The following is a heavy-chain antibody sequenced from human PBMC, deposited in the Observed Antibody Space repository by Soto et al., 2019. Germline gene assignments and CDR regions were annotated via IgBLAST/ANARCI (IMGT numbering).Heavy chain of an antibody. CDR2: IYSEGTP. CDR1: GFTVVSNY. Sequence: GGSLRLSCASSGFTVVSNYMSWVRQAPGKGLEWVSVIYSEGTPYYADSVKGRFTISRENSNNTLYLHMNNLRAEDTAVYYCARSTYYDILTGSYYYYAMDVWGQGTTVTVSS. D-gene: IGHD3-9*01. CDR3: ARSTYYDILTGSYYYYAMDV. J-gene: IGHJ6*02. V-gene: IGHV3-53*01.